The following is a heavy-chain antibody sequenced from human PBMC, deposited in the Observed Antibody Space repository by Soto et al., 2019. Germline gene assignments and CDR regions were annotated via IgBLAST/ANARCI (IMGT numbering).Heavy chain of an antibody. J-gene: IGHJ5*01. V-gene: IGHV3-21*01. CDR1: GFTFSTYT. D-gene: IGHD3-10*01. CDR3: ARDILSGGAYPDS. CDR2: ISSGSSYI. Sequence: CAASGFTFSTYTMNWVRQAPGKGLEWISSISSGSSYIYYAGSVKGRFTISRDNAKNSLFLQMNSLRADDTAVYYSARDILSGGAYPDSWGQGTKVTVSS.